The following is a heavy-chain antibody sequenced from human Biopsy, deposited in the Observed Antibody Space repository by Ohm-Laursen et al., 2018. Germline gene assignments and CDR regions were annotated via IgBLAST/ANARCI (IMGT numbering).Heavy chain of an antibody. CDR1: GYTFTGYY. CDR2: VVTFFGTV. J-gene: IGHJ6*02. V-gene: IGHV1-69*05. D-gene: IGHD3-9*01. Sequence: SVKVSCKASGYTFTGYYLHWVRQAPGQGLEWMGGVVTFFGTVKYAQRFQGRLTISTDRSTDTAYMELSSLTSEDTAVFYCASQTPRNPDILTGAFHYDMAVWGQGTTVTVSS. CDR3: ASQTPRNPDILTGAFHYDMAV.